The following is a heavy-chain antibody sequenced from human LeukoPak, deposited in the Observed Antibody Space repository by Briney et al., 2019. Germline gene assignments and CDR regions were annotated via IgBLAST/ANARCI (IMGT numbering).Heavy chain of an antibody. CDR1: GFTFSSFW. CDR3: TRDRPHYYESSGYYLNAFDI. J-gene: IGHJ3*02. D-gene: IGHD3-22*01. CDR2: IKQDGTDK. Sequence: PGGSLRLSCAASGFTFSSFWMTWVRQAPGKRLEYVANIKQDGTDKYYVGSVKGRFTISRDNAKNSLYLQMSSLRAEDTALYYCTRDRPHYYESSGYYLNAFDIWGQGTMVTVSS. V-gene: IGHV3-7*03.